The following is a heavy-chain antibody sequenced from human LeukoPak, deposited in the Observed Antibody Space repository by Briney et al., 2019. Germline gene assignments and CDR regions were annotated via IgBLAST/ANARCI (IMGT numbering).Heavy chain of an antibody. V-gene: IGHV4-59*01. J-gene: IGHJ4*02. CDR3: ARGGDYDYVWGSYRSHFDY. CDR1: GGSISSYY. D-gene: IGHD3-16*02. CDR2: IYYSVST. Sequence: SETLSLTCTVSGGSISSYYWSWIRQPPGKGLEWIGYIYYSVSTNYNPSLKSRVTISVDTPKNQFSLKLSSVTAADTAVYYCARGGDYDYVWGSYRSHFDYWGQGTLVTVSS.